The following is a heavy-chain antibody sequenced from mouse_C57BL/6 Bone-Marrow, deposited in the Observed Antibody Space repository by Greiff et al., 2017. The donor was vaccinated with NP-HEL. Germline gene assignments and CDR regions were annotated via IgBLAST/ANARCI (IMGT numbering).Heavy chain of an antibody. Sequence: EVKVVESGGDLVKPGGSLKLSCAASGFTFSSYGMSWVRQTPDKRLEWVATISSGGSYTYYPDSVTGRFTISRDNAKNTLYVQMSSLKSEDTAMYYCARRDYGSSPDWYFDVWGTGTTVTVSS. CDR3: ARRDYGSSPDWYFDV. CDR2: ISSGGSYT. V-gene: IGHV5-6*01. J-gene: IGHJ1*03. CDR1: GFTFSSYG. D-gene: IGHD1-1*01.